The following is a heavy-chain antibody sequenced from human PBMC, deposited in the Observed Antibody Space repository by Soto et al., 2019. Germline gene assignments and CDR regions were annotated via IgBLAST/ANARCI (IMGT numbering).Heavy chain of an antibody. CDR3: AREHIYGDLGSYYGMDV. Sequence: EVQLLESGGGLVQPGGSLRLSCAASGFTFSSYSMNWVRQAPGKGLEWVSYISSSSSTIYYADSVKGRFTISRDNAKNSLYLQMNSLRDEDTAVYYCAREHIYGDLGSYYGMDVWGQGTTVTVSS. CDR2: ISSSSSTI. V-gene: IGHV3-48*02. J-gene: IGHJ6*02. CDR1: GFTFSSYS. D-gene: IGHD2-21*01.